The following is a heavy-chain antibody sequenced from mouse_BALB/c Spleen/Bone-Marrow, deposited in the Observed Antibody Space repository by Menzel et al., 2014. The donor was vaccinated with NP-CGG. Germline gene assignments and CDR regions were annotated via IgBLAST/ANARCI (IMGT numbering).Heavy chain of an antibody. CDR2: ILPGRGST. D-gene: IGHD2-1*01. CDR3: ARNYGNHVWFAN. J-gene: IGHJ3*01. V-gene: IGHV1-9*01. Sequence: QVQLQQSGAELMKPGASVKISCKATGYTFSRYWIEWVKQRPGHGLEWIGEILPGRGSTNYNEKFKGKATFTADTSSNTAYMQLSSLTSEDSAVYYCARNYGNHVWFANWGQGTLVTVSA. CDR1: GYTFSRYW.